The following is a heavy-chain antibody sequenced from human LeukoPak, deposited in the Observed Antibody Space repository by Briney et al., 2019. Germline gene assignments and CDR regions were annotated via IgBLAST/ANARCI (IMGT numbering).Heavy chain of an antibody. CDR1: GFSFSSYG. J-gene: IGHJ4*02. CDR3: ARDFSDSSSQTAFDF. Sequence: PGGSLRLSCAGSGFSFSSYGMNWIRQAPGKGLEWVSYISTGANTIYYADSVKGRFTISRDNAKNSLFLQMNSLRDEDTAVYYCARDFSDSSSQTAFDFWGQRTLVTVSS. V-gene: IGHV3-48*02. D-gene: IGHD6-19*01. CDR2: ISTGANTI.